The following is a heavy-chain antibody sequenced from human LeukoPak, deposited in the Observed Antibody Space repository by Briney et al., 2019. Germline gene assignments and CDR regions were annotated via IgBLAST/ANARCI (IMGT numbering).Heavy chain of an antibody. V-gene: IGHV3-9*01. J-gene: IGHJ6*03. CDR3: ARDRRDVRGWPPVRSYYYYMDV. CDR2: ISWNSGSI. CDR1: GFTFDDYA. Sequence: GGSLRLSCAASGFTFDDYAMHWVRQAPGKGLEWVSGISWNSGSIGYADSVKGRFTISRDNAKNSLYLQMNSLRAEDTALYYCARDRRDVRGWPPVRSYYYYMDVWGKGTTVTISS. D-gene: IGHD6-19*01.